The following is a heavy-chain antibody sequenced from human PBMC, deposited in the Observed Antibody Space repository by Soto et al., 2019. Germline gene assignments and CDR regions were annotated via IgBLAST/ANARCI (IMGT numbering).Heavy chain of an antibody. CDR1: GGSISSGGYY. V-gene: IGHV4-31*03. Sequence: QVQLQESGPGLVKPSETLSLSCSVSGGSISSGGYYWSWIRQHPVKGLEWIAYIHYSGNTYYNPSLKSRVTISVDTSKNHLSLKLSSVTAADTAVYYCARASREVRRGGYYFGSWGQGTLVTVSS. CDR3: ARASREVRRGGYYFGS. J-gene: IGHJ4*02. CDR2: IHYSGNT. D-gene: IGHD6-6*01.